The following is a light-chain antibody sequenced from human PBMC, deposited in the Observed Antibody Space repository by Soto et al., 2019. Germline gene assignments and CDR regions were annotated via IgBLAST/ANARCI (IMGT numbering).Light chain of an antibody. V-gene: IGKV1-39*01. Sequence: DIQMTQSPSSLSASVGDRVTITCRASQSISSYLNWYQQKPGKAPKVLIYAASTLQSGVPSRFSGSGAGTDFTLTISSLQPEDFATYFCQQSYTTPFTFCPGTKVDIK. CDR2: AAS. J-gene: IGKJ3*01. CDR1: QSISSY. CDR3: QQSYTTPFT.